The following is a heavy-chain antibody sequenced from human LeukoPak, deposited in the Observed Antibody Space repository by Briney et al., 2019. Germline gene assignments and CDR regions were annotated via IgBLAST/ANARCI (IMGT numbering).Heavy chain of an antibody. J-gene: IGHJ6*03. Sequence: GALRLSCAASGFTFSSYGMSWVRQAPGKGLEWVANIKQDGSEKYYVDSVKGRFTISRDNAKNSLYLQMNSLRAEDTAVYYCARDHEWLDQYYYYYYYMDVWGKGTTVTVSS. CDR3: ARDHEWLDQYYYYYYYMDV. V-gene: IGHV3-7*01. D-gene: IGHD5-12*01. CDR2: IKQDGSEK. CDR1: GFTFSSYG.